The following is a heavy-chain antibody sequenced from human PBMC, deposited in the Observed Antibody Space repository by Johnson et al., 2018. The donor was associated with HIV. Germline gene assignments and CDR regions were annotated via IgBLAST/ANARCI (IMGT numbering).Heavy chain of an antibody. CDR2: ISGSGFDT. Sequence: QVQLVESGGGVVQPGRSLRLSCAASNFTFKDYYMNWIRQAPGKGLEWISYISGSGFDTFYADSVKGRFTISRDTAKKSLYLQMNSLRVEDTALYYCAREGGGSNEDDAFDIWGQGTMVTVSS. CDR3: AREGGGSNEDDAFDI. V-gene: IGHV3-11*05. J-gene: IGHJ3*02. CDR1: NFTFKDYY. D-gene: IGHD1-26*01.